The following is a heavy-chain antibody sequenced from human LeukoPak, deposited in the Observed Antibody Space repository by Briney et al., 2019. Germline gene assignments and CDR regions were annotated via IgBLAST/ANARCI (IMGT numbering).Heavy chain of an antibody. V-gene: IGHV4-59*01. CDR3: ARGWNYGDY. J-gene: IGHJ4*02. D-gene: IGHD3-3*01. CDR2: VSYTGDA. CDR1: GGAISSYY. Sequence: SETLSLTCTVPGGAISSYYWSWIRQPPGKGLEWIGHVSYTGDASQNPSLRGRVTMSVDTSNNQVSLELSSVTAADTAVYYCARGWNYGDYWGQGTLVTVSS.